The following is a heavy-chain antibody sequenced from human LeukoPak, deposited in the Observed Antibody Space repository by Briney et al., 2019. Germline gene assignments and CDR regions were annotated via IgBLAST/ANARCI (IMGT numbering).Heavy chain of an antibody. CDR1: GFTFGDYV. CDR3: TRAGLEWFYYYYMDV. Sequence: GRSLRLSCTASGFTFGDYVMNWVRQAPGKGLEWLGFIRSKVYGGTTEYAASVKGRLTISRDDPKSIAYLQMNSLKTEDTAVYYCTRAGLEWFYYYYMDVWGKGTTVTVSS. V-gene: IGHV3-49*04. CDR2: IRSKVYGGTT. D-gene: IGHD3-3*01. J-gene: IGHJ6*03.